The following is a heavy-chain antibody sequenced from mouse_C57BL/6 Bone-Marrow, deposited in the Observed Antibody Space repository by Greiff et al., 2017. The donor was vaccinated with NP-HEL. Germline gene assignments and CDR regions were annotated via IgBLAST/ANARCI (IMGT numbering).Heavy chain of an antibody. CDR3: ARYYYYGSSYEEYFDY. CDR1: GFTFTDYY. CDR2: IRNKANGYTT. J-gene: IGHJ2*01. Sequence: DVMLVESGGGLVQPGGSLSLSCAASGFTFTDYYMSWVRQPPGKALEWLGFIRNKANGYTTEYSASVKGRFTISRDNSQSILYLQMNALRAEDSATYYCARYYYYGSSYEEYFDYWGQGTTLTVSS. D-gene: IGHD1-1*01. V-gene: IGHV7-3*01.